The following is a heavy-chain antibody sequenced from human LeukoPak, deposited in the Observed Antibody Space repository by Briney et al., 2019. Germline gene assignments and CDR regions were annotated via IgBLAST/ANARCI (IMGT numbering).Heavy chain of an antibody. CDR2: ISSSGSTI. CDR3: ARDFITYDAFDI. Sequence: QPGGSLRLSCAASGFTFSSYEMSWVRQAPGKGLEWVSYISSSGSTIYYADSVKGRFTISRDNAKNSLYLQMNSLRAEDTAVYYCARDFITYDAFDIWGQGTMVTVSS. V-gene: IGHV3-48*03. J-gene: IGHJ3*02. CDR1: GFTFSSYE. D-gene: IGHD3-22*01.